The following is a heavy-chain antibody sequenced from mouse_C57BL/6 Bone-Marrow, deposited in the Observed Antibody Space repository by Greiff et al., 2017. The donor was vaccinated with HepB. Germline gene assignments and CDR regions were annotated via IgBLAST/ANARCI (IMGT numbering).Heavy chain of an antibody. Sequence: VQLQQSGAELVKPGASVKLSCTASGFNIKDYYMHWVKQRTEQGLEWIGRIDPEDGETKYAQKFQGQATITADTPSNTAHLQLSSLTSEDTAVYYCAIVTTVRYFDYWGQGTTLTVSS. CDR3: AIVTTVRYFDY. D-gene: IGHD1-1*01. CDR1: GFNIKDYY. V-gene: IGHV14-2*01. CDR2: IDPEDGET. J-gene: IGHJ2*01.